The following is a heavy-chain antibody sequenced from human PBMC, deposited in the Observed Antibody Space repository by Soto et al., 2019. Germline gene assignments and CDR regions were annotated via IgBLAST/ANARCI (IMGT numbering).Heavy chain of an antibody. CDR3: ARDLFPLGQLEYSGYDIGIDY. Sequence: QVQLVESGGGVVQPGRSLRLSCAASGFTFSSYGMHWVRQAPGKGLEWVAVIWYDGSNKYYADSVKGRFTISRDNSKNTLYLQMNSLRAEDTAVYYCARDLFPLGQLEYSGYDIGIDYWGQGTLVTVSS. V-gene: IGHV3-33*01. J-gene: IGHJ4*02. CDR1: GFTFSSYG. CDR2: IWYDGSNK. D-gene: IGHD5-12*01.